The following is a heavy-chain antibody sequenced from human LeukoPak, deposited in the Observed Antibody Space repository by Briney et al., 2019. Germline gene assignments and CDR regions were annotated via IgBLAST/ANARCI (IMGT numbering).Heavy chain of an antibody. Sequence: GGSLRLSCAASGFTFSSYSMMWVRQAPGKGLEWVAFIRYDGSSKYYVDSVKGRFTISRDNSKNTLYLQMNSLRAEDTAVYFCAKGSGWEASYFYYYMDVWGKGTTVTISS. J-gene: IGHJ6*03. CDR3: AKGSGWEASYFYYYMDV. D-gene: IGHD1-26*01. CDR1: GFTFSSYS. V-gene: IGHV3-30*02. CDR2: IRYDGSSK.